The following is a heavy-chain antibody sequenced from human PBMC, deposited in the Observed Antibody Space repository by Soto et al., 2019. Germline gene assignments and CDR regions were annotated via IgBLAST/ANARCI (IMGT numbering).Heavy chain of an antibody. CDR1: GGSISSSSYY. D-gene: IGHD7-27*01. J-gene: IGHJ4*02. CDR3: ASTGAKPFDY. CDR2: IYYSGST. Sequence: PSETLSLTCTVSGGSISSSSYYWSWIRQPPGKGLEWIGYIYYSGSTNYNPSLKSRVTISVDTSKNQFSLKLSSVTAADTAVYYCASTGAKPFDYWGQGTLVTVSS. V-gene: IGHV4-61*05.